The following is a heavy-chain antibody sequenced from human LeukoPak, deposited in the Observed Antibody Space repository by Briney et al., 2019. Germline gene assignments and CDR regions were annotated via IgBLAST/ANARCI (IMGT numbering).Heavy chain of an antibody. V-gene: IGHV3-33*01. J-gene: IGHJ4*02. D-gene: IGHD3-10*01. CDR1: GFTFSSYG. Sequence: PGGSLRLSCAASGFTFSSYGMHWVRQAPGKGLEWVAVIWYDGSNKYYADSVKGRFTISRDNSKNTLYLQMNSLRAEDTAVYYCGRDGFFLFGSGGAGLDYWGQGTLVTVSS. CDR2: IWYDGSNK. CDR3: GRDGFFLFGSGGAGLDY.